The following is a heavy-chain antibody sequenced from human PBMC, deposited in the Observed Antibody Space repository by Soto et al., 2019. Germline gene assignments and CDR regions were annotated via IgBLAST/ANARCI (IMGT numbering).Heavy chain of an antibody. CDR2: ISGSGGST. J-gene: IGHJ5*01. CDR1: GFTFSSYA. CDR3: AKVRTPDSFHPFLYCTNGVCYTLVPWFDS. V-gene: IGHV3-23*01. Sequence: PGGSLRLSCAASGFTFSSYAMSWVRQAPGKGLEWVSAISGSGGSTCYADSVKGRFTISRDNSKNTLYLQMNSLRAEDTAVYYCAKVRTPDSFHPFLYCTNGVCYTLVPWFDSWGQGTLVTVSS. D-gene: IGHD2-8*01.